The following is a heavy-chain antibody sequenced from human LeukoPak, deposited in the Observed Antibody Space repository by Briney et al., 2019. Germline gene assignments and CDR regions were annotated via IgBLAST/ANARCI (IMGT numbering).Heavy chain of an antibody. CDR1: GYTFTSYG. Sequence: VASVKVSCKAPGYTFTSYGISWVRQAPGQGLEWMGWISAYNGNTHYAQKLQGRVTMTTDTSTSTVYMELRSLRSDDTAVYYCARGSPPKRNYDSRGYYSYYFDYWGQGTLVTVSS. CDR2: ISAYNGNT. CDR3: ARGSPPKRNYDSRGYYSYYFDY. J-gene: IGHJ4*02. V-gene: IGHV1-18*01. D-gene: IGHD3-22*01.